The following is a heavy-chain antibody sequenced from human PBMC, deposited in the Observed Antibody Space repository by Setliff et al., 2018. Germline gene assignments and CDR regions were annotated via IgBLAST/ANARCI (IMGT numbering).Heavy chain of an antibody. CDR3: ARGNMDVVAAGGKYSGLAF. CDR2: TIPMFDRP. V-gene: IGHV1-69*13. CDR1: GGTLKNHA. Sequence: ASVKVSCKTSGGTLKNHAISWVRQAPGQGLEWMGGTIPMFDRPNYAQKFQGRVAITADESTNTAYIEISSLRYEDTAVYYCARGNMDVVAAGGKYSGLAFWGQGTTVTVSS. J-gene: IGHJ6*02. D-gene: IGHD6-13*01.